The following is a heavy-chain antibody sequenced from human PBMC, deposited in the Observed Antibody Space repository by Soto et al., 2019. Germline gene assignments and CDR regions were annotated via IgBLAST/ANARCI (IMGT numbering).Heavy chain of an antibody. V-gene: IGHV1-2*02. Sequence: ASVKVSCKASGYTFTGYYMHWVRQAPGQGLEWMGWINPNSGGTNYAQKFQGRVTMTRDTSISTAYTELSRLRSDDTAVYYCARLRFLESQNYYYGMDVWGQGTTVTVSS. J-gene: IGHJ6*02. D-gene: IGHD3-3*01. CDR2: INPNSGGT. CDR1: GYTFTGYY. CDR3: ARLRFLESQNYYYGMDV.